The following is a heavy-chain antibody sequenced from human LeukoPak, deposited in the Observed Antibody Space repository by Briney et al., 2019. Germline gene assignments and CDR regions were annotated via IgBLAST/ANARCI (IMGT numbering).Heavy chain of an antibody. CDR2: IWYDGSNK. V-gene: IGHV3-33*06. CDR3: AKDRVRYSSSWYRPLDY. J-gene: IGHJ4*02. D-gene: IGHD6-13*01. CDR1: GFTFNNYA. Sequence: GGSLRLSCAASGFTFNNYAMHWVRQAPGKGLEWVAIIWYDGSNKYYADSVKGRFTISRDNSKNTLYLQMNSLRAEDTAVYYCAKDRVRYSSSWYRPLDYWGQGTLVTVSS.